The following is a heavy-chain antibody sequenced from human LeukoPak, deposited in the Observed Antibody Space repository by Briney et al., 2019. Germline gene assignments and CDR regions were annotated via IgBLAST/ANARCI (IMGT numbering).Heavy chain of an antibody. CDR2: INHSGST. CDR3: ARTGYSKSPFDY. Sequence: SETLSLTCAVYGGSFSGYYWSWIRQPPGKGLEWIGEINHSGSTNYNPSLKSRVTISVDTSKNQFSLKLSSVTAADTAVYYCARTGYSKSPFDYWGQGTLVTVSS. J-gene: IGHJ4*02. V-gene: IGHV4-34*01. D-gene: IGHD4-11*01. CDR1: GGSFSGYY.